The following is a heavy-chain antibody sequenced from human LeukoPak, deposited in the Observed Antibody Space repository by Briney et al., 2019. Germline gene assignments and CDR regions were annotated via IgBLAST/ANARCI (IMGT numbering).Heavy chain of an antibody. J-gene: IGHJ4*02. V-gene: IGHV3-21*01. CDR2: ISSSSSYI. Sequence: GGSLRLSCAASGFTFSSYSMNWVRQAPGKGLEWVSSISSSSSYIYYADSVKGRFTISRDNAKNSLYLQMNSLRAEDTAVYYCARDWALQTRLFDYWGQGTLVTVSS. CDR1: GFTFSSYS. D-gene: IGHD3-16*01. CDR3: ARDWALQTRLFDY.